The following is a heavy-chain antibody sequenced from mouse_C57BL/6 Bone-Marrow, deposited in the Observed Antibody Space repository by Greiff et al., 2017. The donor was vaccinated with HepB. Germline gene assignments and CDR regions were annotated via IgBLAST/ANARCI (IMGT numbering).Heavy chain of an antibody. J-gene: IGHJ1*03. D-gene: IGHD1-1*01. V-gene: IGHV1-75*01. CDR1: GYTFTDYY. CDR3: ARSEITTVVYFDV. CDR2: IFPGSGST. Sequence: QVQLTESGPALVKPGASVKISCKASGYTFTDYYINWVKQRPGPGLEWIGWIFPGSGSTYYNEKFKGKANLTVDKSSSTAYMLLSSLTSEDSAVYFCARSEITTVVYFDVWGTGTTVTVSS.